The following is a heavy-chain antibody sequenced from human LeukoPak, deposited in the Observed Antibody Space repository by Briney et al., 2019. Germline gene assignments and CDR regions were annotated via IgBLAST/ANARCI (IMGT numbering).Heavy chain of an antibody. CDR3: ARGGYCSSSICYYFNAFDI. CDR2: ISSGDSTT. CDR1: GFTFSSHE. Sequence: GGSLRLSCAASGFTFSSHEMNWVRQAPGKGLEWVSYISSGDSTTYYADSVRGRFTISRDNAKNSLYLQMNSLGAEDTAVYYCARGGYCSSSICYYFNAFDIWGQGTMVTVSS. D-gene: IGHD2-2*01. V-gene: IGHV3-48*03. J-gene: IGHJ3*02.